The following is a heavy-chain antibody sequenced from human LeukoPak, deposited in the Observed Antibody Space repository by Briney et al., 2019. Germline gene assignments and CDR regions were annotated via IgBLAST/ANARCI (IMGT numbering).Heavy chain of an antibody. D-gene: IGHD3-10*01. CDR2: ISSSGSTI. Sequence: GGTLRLSCAASGFTFSGYGMSWIRQAPGKGLEWVSYISSSGSTIYYADSVKGRFTISRDNAKNSLYLQMNSLRAEDTAVYYCASRRYLWFGELDYWGQGTLVTVSS. CDR3: ASRRYLWFGELDY. V-gene: IGHV3-11*01. J-gene: IGHJ4*02. CDR1: GFTFSGYG.